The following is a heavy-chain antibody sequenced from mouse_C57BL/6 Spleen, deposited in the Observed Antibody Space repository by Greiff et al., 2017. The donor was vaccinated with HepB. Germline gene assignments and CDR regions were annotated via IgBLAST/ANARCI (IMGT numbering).Heavy chain of an antibody. CDR1: GYTFTSYW. CDR3: ARSDYYGRTYYFDY. CDR2: IDPSDSYT. Sequence: VQLQQPGAELVMPGASVKLSCKASGYTFTSYWMHWVKQRPGQGLEWIGEIDPSDSYTNYNHKFKGKSTLTVDKSSSTAYMQLSSLTSEDSAVYYCARSDYYGRTYYFDYWGQGTTLTVSS. V-gene: IGHV1-69*01. D-gene: IGHD1-1*01. J-gene: IGHJ2*01.